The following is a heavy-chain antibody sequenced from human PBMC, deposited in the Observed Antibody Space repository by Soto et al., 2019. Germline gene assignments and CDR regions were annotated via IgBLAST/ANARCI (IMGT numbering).Heavy chain of an antibody. D-gene: IGHD2-21*02. CDR2: ISSSSSYI. Sequence: GSLRLSCAASGFTFNNYTMHWVRQAPGKGLEWVSSISSSSSYIYYADSVKGRFTISRDNAKNSLYLQMNNLRAEDTAVYYCAHIYGGNSFDYWGQGTLVTVSS. CDR3: AHIYGGNSFDY. CDR1: GFTFNNYT. V-gene: IGHV3-21*01. J-gene: IGHJ4*02.